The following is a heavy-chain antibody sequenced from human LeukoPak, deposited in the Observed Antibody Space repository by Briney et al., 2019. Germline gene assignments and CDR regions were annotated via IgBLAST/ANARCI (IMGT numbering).Heavy chain of an antibody. V-gene: IGHV5-51*01. D-gene: IGHD5-18*01. CDR2: IYPGDSDT. CDR3: ARQRYSYGPLDAFDI. J-gene: IGHJ3*02. Sequence: GESLKISCKGSGYSFTSYWIGWVRQMPGKGLEWMGIIYPGDSDTRYSPSLQGQVTISADKSISTAYLQWSSLKASDTAMYYCARQRYSYGPLDAFDIWGQGTMVTVSS. CDR1: GYSFTSYW.